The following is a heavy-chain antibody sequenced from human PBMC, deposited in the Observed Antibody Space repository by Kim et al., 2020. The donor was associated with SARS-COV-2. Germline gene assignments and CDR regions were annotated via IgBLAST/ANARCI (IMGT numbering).Heavy chain of an antibody. D-gene: IGHD3-22*01. CDR2: LDPEDGET. CDR3: ATDLWYYYDSSGYDLDY. V-gene: IGHV1-24*01. CDR1: GYTLTELS. J-gene: IGHJ4*02. Sequence: ASVKVSCKVSGYTLTELSMHWVRQAPGKGLEWMGGLDPEDGETIYAQKFQGRVTMTEDTSTDTAYMELSSLRSEDTTVYYCATDLWYYYDSSGYDLDYWGQGTLGTVTS.